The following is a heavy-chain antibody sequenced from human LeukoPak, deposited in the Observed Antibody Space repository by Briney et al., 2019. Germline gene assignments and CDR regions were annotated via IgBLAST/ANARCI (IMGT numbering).Heavy chain of an antibody. CDR2: IYTSGST. V-gene: IGHV4-4*07. J-gene: IGHJ4*02. Sequence: SETLPLTCTVSGGSISRYYWSWIRQPAGKGREWIRRIYTSGSTNDNPSLKSRVTMSVDTSKNQLSLKLSSVTAADTAVYYRARGVDFWSGITDYFDYWGQGTPVTVSS. CDR3: ARGVDFWSGITDYFDY. D-gene: IGHD3-3*01. CDR1: GGSISRYY.